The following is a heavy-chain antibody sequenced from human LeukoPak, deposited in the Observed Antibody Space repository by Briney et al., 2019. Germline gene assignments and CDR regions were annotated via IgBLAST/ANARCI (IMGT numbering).Heavy chain of an antibody. D-gene: IGHD3-10*01. CDR3: ARESSLTGAYFDC. Sequence: GRSLRLSCAASGFTLNNYGMHWVRQAPGKGLEWVTVIWYDGNNKYYVDSVKGRFTISGDNSKNTLYLQMNSLRAEDTAVYYCARESSLTGAYFDCWGQGTLVTVSS. J-gene: IGHJ4*02. CDR1: GFTLNNYG. V-gene: IGHV3-33*01. CDR2: IWYDGNNK.